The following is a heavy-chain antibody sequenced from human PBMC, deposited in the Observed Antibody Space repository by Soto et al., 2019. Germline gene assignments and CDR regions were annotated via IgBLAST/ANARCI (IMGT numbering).Heavy chain of an antibody. CDR1: GDSINSRY. CDR2: IDYVGST. J-gene: IGHJ4*02. V-gene: IGHV4-59*11. D-gene: IGHD3-10*01. Sequence: PSETLSLTCSVSGDSINSRYWSWIRQPPGKGLEWIGYIDYVGSTNYAPSFQSRVTMSVDTSKNQVSLKLRYVTAADTAVYYCVRQRGNYFDFWGQGTLVTVSS. CDR3: VRQRGNYFDF.